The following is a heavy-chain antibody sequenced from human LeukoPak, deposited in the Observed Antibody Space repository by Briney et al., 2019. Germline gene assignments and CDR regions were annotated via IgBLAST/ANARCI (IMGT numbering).Heavy chain of an antibody. CDR2: IDNSGSTK. V-gene: IGHV3-48*03. CDR3: ARASQTYSNDYAAWAY. CDR1: GFTFSSYE. J-gene: IGHJ4*02. Sequence: QAGGSLRPSCAASGFTFSSYEMNWVRQAPGKGLEWVSYIDNSGSTKYYTDSVRGRFTISRDNAKNSLYLQMNSLRAEDTAVYYCARASQTYSNDYAAWAYWGQGTLVTVSS. D-gene: IGHD3-22*01.